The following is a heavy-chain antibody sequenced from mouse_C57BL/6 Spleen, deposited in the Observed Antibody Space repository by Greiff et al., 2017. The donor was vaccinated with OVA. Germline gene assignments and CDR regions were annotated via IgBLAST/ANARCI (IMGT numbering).Heavy chain of an antibody. J-gene: IGHJ4*01. D-gene: IGHD1-1*01. CDR3: ARWATVVSYYAMDY. CDR2: INPNNGGT. CDR1: GYTFTDYN. V-gene: IGHV1-22*01. Sequence: VQLQQSGPELVKPGASVKMSCKASGYTFTDYNMHWVKQSHGKSLEWIGYINPNNGGTSYNQKFKGKATLTVNKSSSTAYMELRSLTSEDSAVYYCARWATVVSYYAMDYWGQGTSVTVSS.